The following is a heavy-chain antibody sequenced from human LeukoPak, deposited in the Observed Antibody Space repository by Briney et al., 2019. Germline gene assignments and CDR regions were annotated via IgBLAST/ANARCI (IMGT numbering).Heavy chain of an antibody. V-gene: IGHV4-59*11. Sequence: PSETLSLTCTVSGGSISSHYWSWIRQPPGKGLEWIGYIYYSGSTNYNPSLKSRVTISVDTSKNQFSLKLSSVTAADTAVYYCARALELRSLASWFDPWGQGTLVTVSS. J-gene: IGHJ5*02. CDR2: IYYSGST. D-gene: IGHD3-3*01. CDR1: GGSISSHY. CDR3: ARALELRSLASWFDP.